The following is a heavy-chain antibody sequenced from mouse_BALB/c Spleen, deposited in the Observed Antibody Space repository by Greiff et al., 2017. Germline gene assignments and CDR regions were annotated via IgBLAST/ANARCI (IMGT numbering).Heavy chain of an antibody. CDR2: IYPGNVNT. Sequence: QVQLKESGPELVKPGASVRISCKASGYTFTSYYIHWVKQRPGQGLEWIGWIYPGNVNTKYNEKFKGKATLTADKSSSTAYMQLSSLTSEDSAVYFCARGGSYGAYWGQGTLVTVSA. D-gene: IGHD1-1*02. V-gene: IGHV1S56*01. CDR1: GYTFTSYY. CDR3: ARGGSYGAY. J-gene: IGHJ3*01.